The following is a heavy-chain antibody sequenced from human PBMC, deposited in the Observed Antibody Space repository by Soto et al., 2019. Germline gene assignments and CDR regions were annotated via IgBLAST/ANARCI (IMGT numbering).Heavy chain of an antibody. CDR3: VSSGVMQFFGELADFDC. V-gene: IGHV1-69*01. CDR2: VIPNFGTA. CDR1: GCTFSSYA. D-gene: IGHD3-10*01. J-gene: IGHJ4*02. Sequence: QVQLVQSGAELKKPGSSVRVSCKASGCTFSSYAINWVRQAPGQGLEWMGGVIPNFGTANYARKFQGRVTITADESKSAAYMERSSLRSEYTAVYYWVSSGVMQFFGELADFDCWGQGTLVTVSS.